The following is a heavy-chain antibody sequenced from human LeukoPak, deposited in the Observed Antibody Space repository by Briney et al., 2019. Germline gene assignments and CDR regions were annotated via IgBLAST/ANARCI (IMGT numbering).Heavy chain of an antibody. D-gene: IGHD3-22*01. CDR2: VYRSGDT. CDR1: GVSMSSYY. V-gene: IGHV4-59*12. J-gene: IGHJ4*02. Sequence: SETLSLTCSVSGVSMSSYYWSWFRQPPGKGLEWIGYVYRSGDTDYSPSLKSRVTISLDTSKNQVSLRLSSVTAADTAVYYCASGLVYDSSGYYAYWGQGTLVTVSS. CDR3: ASGLVYDSSGYYAY.